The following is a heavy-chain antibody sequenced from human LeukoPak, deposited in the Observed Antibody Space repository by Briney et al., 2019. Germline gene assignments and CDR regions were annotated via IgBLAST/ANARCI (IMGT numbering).Heavy chain of an antibody. CDR1: GGTFSSYA. V-gene: IGHV1-69*04. J-gene: IGHJ4*02. D-gene: IGHD3-3*01. CDR2: IIPILDIA. CDR3: ARDRPAYDFWSGSFVY. Sequence: GASVKVSCKASGGTFSSYAISWVRQAPGQGLEWMGRIIPILDIANYAQKFQGRVTITADKSTSTAYMELSSLRSEDTAVYYCARDRPAYDFWSGSFVYWGQGTLVTVSS.